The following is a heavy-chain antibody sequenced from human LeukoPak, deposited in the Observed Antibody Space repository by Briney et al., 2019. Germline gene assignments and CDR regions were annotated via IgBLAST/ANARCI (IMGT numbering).Heavy chain of an antibody. CDR3: ARGTEDSSGYLFDL. CDR2: IYYSGST. J-gene: IGHJ2*01. Sequence: SETLSLTCTVSGGSISSGGYYWSWIRQHPGKGLEWIGYIYYSGSTYYNPSLKSRVTISVDTSKNQFSLKLSSVTAADTVVYYCARGTEDSSGYLFDLWGRGTLVTVSS. V-gene: IGHV4-31*03. CDR1: GGSISSGGYY. D-gene: IGHD3-22*01.